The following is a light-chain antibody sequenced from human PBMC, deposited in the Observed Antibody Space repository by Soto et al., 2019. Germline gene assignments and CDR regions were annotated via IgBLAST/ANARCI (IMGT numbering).Light chain of an antibody. J-gene: IGLJ2*01. Sequence: QSVLTQSSSASASLGSSVKLTCTLSSGHSTYIIAWHQQQPGKAPRYLMKLEGSGSYNKGSGIPDRFSGSSSGADRYLTISNLQFEDEADYYCETWDTKVVVFGGGTKLTVL. CDR3: ETWDTKVVV. V-gene: IGLV4-60*02. CDR2: LEGSGSY. CDR1: SGHSTYI.